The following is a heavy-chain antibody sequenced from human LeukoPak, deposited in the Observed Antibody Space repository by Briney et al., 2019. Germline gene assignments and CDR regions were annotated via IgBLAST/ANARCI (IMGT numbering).Heavy chain of an antibody. CDR3: ARDLGSSWYGYSYYFDY. V-gene: IGHV1-18*01. J-gene: IGHJ4*02. Sequence: ASVKVSCKASGYTFTSYGLSWVRQAPGQGREGMGWISAYNGNTNYAQKLQGRVTMTTDTSTSTAYMELRSLRSDDTAVYSCARDLGSSWYGYSYYFDYWGQGTLVTVSS. CDR2: ISAYNGNT. D-gene: IGHD6-13*01. CDR1: GYTFTSYG.